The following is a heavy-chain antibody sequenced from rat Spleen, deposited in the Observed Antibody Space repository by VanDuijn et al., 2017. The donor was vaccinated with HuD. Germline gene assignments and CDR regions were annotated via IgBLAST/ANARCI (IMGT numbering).Heavy chain of an antibody. CDR2: INYDGRST. CDR3: AKDLDYGPDY. Sequence: EVQLVESGGGLVQPGRSLKLSCAASGFTFRNYGMAWVRQTQTKGLEWVAFINYDGRSTFYRDSVKGRFTISRDNAENTVYLQMNSLRSEDTATYYCAKDLDYGPDYWGQGVMVTVSS. D-gene: IGHD1-11*01. V-gene: IGHV5-29*01. J-gene: IGHJ2*01. CDR1: GFTFRNYG.